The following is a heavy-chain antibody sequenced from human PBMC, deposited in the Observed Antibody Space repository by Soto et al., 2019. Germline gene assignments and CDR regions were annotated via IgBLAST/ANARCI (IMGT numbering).Heavy chain of an antibody. CDR3: ATRAGAPAD. CDR1: GFSFNTDW. D-gene: IGHD3-10*01. V-gene: IGHV3-7*01. J-gene: IGHJ4*02. Sequence: EVQLVESGGGLVQPGGSLRLSCAASGFSFNTDWMSWIRQAPGKGLEWVANINEDGNKKNYVDSVRGRFTISRDNAKTSVHLQMNSLRVEDTAVYYCATRAGAPADWGQGTLVTVSS. CDR2: INEDGNKK.